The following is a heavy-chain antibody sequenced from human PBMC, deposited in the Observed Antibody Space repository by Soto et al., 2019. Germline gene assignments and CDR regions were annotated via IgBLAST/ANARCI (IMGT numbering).Heavy chain of an antibody. CDR3: ARDLGYDYIWGSYRYSPQGFDY. CDR1: GYTFTGYY. D-gene: IGHD3-16*02. V-gene: IGHV1-2*04. J-gene: IGHJ4*02. Sequence: ASVKVSCKASGYTFTGYYMHWVRQAPGQGLEWMGWINPNSGGTNYAQKFQGWVTMTRDTSISTAYMELSRLRSDDTAVYYCARDLGYDYIWGSYRYSPQGFDYWGQGTLVTVSS. CDR2: INPNSGGT.